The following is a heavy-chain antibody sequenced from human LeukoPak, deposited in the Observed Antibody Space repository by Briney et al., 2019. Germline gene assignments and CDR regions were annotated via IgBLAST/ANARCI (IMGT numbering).Heavy chain of an antibody. J-gene: IGHJ4*02. V-gene: IGHV5-51*01. CDR1: GYSFTSYW. D-gene: IGHD3-22*01. CDR2: IYPGDSDT. Sequence: GESLKISCKGSGYSFTSYWIGWVRQMPGKGLEWMGIIYPGDSDTRYSPSFQGQVTISADKSISTAYLQWSSLKASDTAMYYCARHRTHDYYDTVSPVYWGQGTLVTVSS. CDR3: ARHRTHDYYDTVSPVY.